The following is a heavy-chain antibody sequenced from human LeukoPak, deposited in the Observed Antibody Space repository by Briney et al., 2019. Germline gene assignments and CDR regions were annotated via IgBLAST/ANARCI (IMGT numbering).Heavy chain of an antibody. CDR1: GFTFSSYA. D-gene: IGHD3-16*02. Sequence: GGSLRLSCAASGFTFSSYAMHWVRQAPGKGLEWVAVISYDGSNKYYADSVKGRFTISRDNSKNTLYLQMNSLRAEDTAVYYCARDYAMITFGGVIAHPTTDYWGQGTLVTVSS. J-gene: IGHJ4*02. CDR3: ARDYAMITFGGVIAHPTTDY. CDR2: ISYDGSNK. V-gene: IGHV3-30-3*01.